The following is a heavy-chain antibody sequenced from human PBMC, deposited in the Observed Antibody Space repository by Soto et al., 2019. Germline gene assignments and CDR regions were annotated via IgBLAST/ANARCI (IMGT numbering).Heavy chain of an antibody. J-gene: IGHJ4*02. V-gene: IGHV4-59*08. D-gene: IGHD4-17*01. CDR1: GGSISSYY. CDR3: ARQPGPDYGDYVVDY. CDR2: IYYSGST. Sequence: SETLSLTCTVSGGSISSYYWSWIRQPPGKGLEWIGYIYYSGSTNYNPSLKSRVTISVDTSKNQFSLKLSSVTAADTAVYYCARQPGPDYGDYVVDYWGQGTLVTVSS.